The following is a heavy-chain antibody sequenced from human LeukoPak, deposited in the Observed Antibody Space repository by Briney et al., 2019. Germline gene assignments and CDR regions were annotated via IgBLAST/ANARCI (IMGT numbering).Heavy chain of an antibody. D-gene: IGHD6-13*01. CDR3: ARVWYSSSWGPDY. CDR2: LSGSGNST. CDR1: GFTFSSYA. Sequence: GGSLRLSCAASGFTFSSYAMSWVRQAPGKGLEWVSTLSGSGNSTYYADSVKGRFTISRDNSKNTLYLQMNSLRAEDTAAYYCARVWYSSSWGPDYWGQGTLVTVSS. V-gene: IGHV3-23*01. J-gene: IGHJ4*02.